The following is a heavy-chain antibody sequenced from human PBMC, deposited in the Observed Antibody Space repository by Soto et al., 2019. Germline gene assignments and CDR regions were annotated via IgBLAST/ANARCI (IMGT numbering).Heavy chain of an antibody. Sequence: QVQLQESGPGLVKPSQTLSLTCTVSGDSISRGGYYWSWIRQHPGKGLEWIGHIYYTGSTYYNPFLTILVXXSXHXXNNQFPLKVSSVTAADTAVYYCARDPGDRGDSFDSWGQGTLVTVSS. J-gene: IGHJ4*02. D-gene: IGHD2-21*02. V-gene: IGHV4-31*01. CDR1: GDSISRGGYY. CDR3: ARDPGDRGDSFDS. CDR2: IYYTGST.